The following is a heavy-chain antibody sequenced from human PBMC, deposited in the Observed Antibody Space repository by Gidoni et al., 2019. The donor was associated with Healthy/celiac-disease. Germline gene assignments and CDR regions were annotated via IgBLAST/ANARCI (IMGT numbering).Heavy chain of an antibody. Sequence: QLQLVQSGAEVTKPGAPAQVSCTASGYTFPSYDTNRGRQATGQGLEWMGWMKPNSGNTGYAQKFQGRVTMTRNTSISTAYMELSSLGSEDTAVYYCARGGYCSSTSCPRDYYYGMDVWGQGTTVTVSS. CDR1: GYTFPSYD. D-gene: IGHD2-2*01. V-gene: IGHV1-8*01. CDR3: ARGGYCSSTSCPRDYYYGMDV. CDR2: MKPNSGNT. J-gene: IGHJ6*02.